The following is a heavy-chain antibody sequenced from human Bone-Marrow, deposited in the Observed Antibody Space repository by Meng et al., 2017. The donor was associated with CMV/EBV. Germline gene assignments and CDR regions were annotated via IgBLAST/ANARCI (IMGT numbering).Heavy chain of an antibody. D-gene: IGHD5-18*01. J-gene: IGHJ4*02. Sequence: FAFSPHGMHGSRPAAGKGLGWVLVILYDGTNKSYDDSVNGRFTISRNNSNTTLYLQMTSLRAEDTAVYYCAKERCYNYGAGGVYFDYWGQGILVTVSS. CDR1: FAFSPHG. CDR3: AKERCYNYGAGGVYFDY. V-gene: IGHV3-33*06. CDR2: ILYDGTNK.